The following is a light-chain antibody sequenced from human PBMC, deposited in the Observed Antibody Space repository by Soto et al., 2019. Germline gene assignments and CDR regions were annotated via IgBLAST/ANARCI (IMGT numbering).Light chain of an antibody. V-gene: IGKV3-15*01. CDR1: QSVSSN. CDR2: GAS. J-gene: IGKJ1*01. Sequence: EIVMTQSPATLSVSPGERATLSCRASQSVSSNLAWYQQKPGQAPRLLIYGASTRSTGIPARFSGSGSGTEFTLTISSLQYADFAVYYCQQYNNWPPGTFGQGTKVEIK. CDR3: QQYNNWPPGT.